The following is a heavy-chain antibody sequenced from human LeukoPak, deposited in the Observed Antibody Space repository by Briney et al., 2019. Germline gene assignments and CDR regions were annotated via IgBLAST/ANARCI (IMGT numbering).Heavy chain of an antibody. CDR2: MYYSGST. V-gene: IGHV4-39*07. J-gene: IGHJ4*02. CDR3: ARSLGRGRWLQYQD. CDR1: GGSISSSDYY. D-gene: IGHD5-24*01. Sequence: SETLSLTCTVSGGSISSSDYYWGWIRQPPGKGLEWIGSMYYSGSTYYNPSLKSRVTISVDTSKNQFSLKLSSVTAADTAVYYCARSLGRGRWLQYQDWGQGTLVTVSS.